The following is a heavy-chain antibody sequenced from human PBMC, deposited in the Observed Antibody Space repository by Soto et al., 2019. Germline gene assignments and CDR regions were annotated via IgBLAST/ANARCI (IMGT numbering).Heavy chain of an antibody. CDR2: IIPIFGTA. J-gene: IGHJ5*02. CDR3: ARVGSTTVVTHWFDP. D-gene: IGHD4-17*01. CDR1: GGTFSSYA. Sequence: QVQLVQSGAEVKKPGSSVKVSCKASGGTFSSYAISWVRQAPGQGLEWMGGIIPIFGTANYAQKFQGRVKITADDSKSTAYMELSSLRSDDTAVYYCARVGSTTVVTHWFDPWGQGTLVTVSS. V-gene: IGHV1-69*01.